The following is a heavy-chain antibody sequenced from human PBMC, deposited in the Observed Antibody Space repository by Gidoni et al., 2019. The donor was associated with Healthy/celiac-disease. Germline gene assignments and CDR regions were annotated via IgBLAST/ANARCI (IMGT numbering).Heavy chain of an antibody. Sequence: EVQLVESGGGLVQPGGSLGLSCAASGFTFSSYEMNWVRQAPGKGLEWVSYISSSGSTIYYADSVKGRFTISRDNAKNSLYLQMNSLRAEDTAVYYCARKMSSGDYYYYGMDVWGQGTTVTVSS. D-gene: IGHD3-10*01. CDR1: GFTFSSYE. CDR3: ARKMSSGDYYYYGMDV. V-gene: IGHV3-48*03. CDR2: ISSSGSTI. J-gene: IGHJ6*02.